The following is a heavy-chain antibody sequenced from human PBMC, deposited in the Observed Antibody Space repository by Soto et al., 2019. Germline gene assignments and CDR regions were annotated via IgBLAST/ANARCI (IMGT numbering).Heavy chain of an antibody. CDR1: GFTVSSNY. CDR3: AALCSGELHHNYYFDY. CDR2: IYSGGST. Sequence: EVQLVESGGGLIHPGGSLRLSCAASGFTVSSNYMSWVRQAPGKGLEWVSVIYSGGSTYYADSVKGRFTISRDNSKNTLYLQMNSLRAEDTAVYYCAALCSGELHHNYYFDYWGQGTLVTVSS. V-gene: IGHV3-53*01. D-gene: IGHD1-26*01. J-gene: IGHJ4*02.